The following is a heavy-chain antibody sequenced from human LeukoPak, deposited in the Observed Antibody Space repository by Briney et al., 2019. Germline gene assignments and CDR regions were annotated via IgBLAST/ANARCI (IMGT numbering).Heavy chain of an antibody. CDR2: ISSTGTYM. J-gene: IGHJ3*02. V-gene: IGHV3-21*01. Sequence: GGSLRLSCAASGFTFSSYSMNWVRQAPGKGLELVSSISSTGTYMYYADSVKGRFTISRDNAKNSLYLQMNSLRAEDTAVYYCARDPVRGALDGFDIWGQGTMVTVSS. D-gene: IGHD3-10*01. CDR3: ARDPVRGALDGFDI. CDR1: GFTFSSYS.